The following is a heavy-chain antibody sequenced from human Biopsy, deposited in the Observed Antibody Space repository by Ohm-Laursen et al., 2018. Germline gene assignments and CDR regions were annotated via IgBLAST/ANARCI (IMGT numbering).Heavy chain of an antibody. Sequence: SVKASCKVSGYTLTELSMHWVRQAPGKGLEWMGGFAPENGKTVYAQNFQARVSMTEDTSTDTAYMELRSLRSEDTAVYYCATDINVWNVNYWGQGTQVTVSS. V-gene: IGHV1-24*01. D-gene: IGHD1-1*01. CDR1: GYTLTELS. CDR2: FAPENGKT. CDR3: ATDINVWNVNY. J-gene: IGHJ4*02.